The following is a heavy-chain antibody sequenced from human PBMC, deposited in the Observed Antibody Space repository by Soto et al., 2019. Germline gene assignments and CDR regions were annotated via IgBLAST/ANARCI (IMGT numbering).Heavy chain of an antibody. CDR3: ASTTTPTAPPMDV. J-gene: IGHJ6*03. Sequence: SETLSLTCTVSGGSISSGGYYWSWIRQHPGKGLEWIGYIYYSGSTYYNPSLKSRVTISVDTSKNQFSLKMSSVTAADTAVYYCASTTTPTAPPMDVWGKGTTVTVSS. D-gene: IGHD2-2*01. CDR1: GGSISSGGYY. V-gene: IGHV4-31*03. CDR2: IYYSGST.